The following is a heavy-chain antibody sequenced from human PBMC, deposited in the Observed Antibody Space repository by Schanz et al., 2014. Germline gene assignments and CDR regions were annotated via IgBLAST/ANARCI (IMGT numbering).Heavy chain of an antibody. CDR3: ARLGTGMAVAGSVIDSYYYYMDV. CDR2: MNPNSGNT. D-gene: IGHD6-19*01. Sequence: QVQLVQSGAEVKKPGASVKVSCKASGYNITSNDVTWVRQATGQGLEWMGWMNPNSGNTGYAQKFQGRVTMTRNTSISTAYMELSSLRSEDTVVYYCARLGTGMAVAGSVIDSYYYYMDVWGEGTTVTVSS. V-gene: IGHV1-8*01. CDR1: GYNITSND. J-gene: IGHJ6*03.